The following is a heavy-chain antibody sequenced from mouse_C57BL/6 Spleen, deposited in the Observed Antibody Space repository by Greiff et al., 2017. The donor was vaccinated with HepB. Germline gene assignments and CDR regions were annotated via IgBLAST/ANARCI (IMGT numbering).Heavy chain of an antibody. D-gene: IGHD1-1*01. J-gene: IGHJ2*01. CDR2: INPNNGGT. CDR3: AREDYYGPVY. CDR1: GYTFTDYY. V-gene: IGHV1-26*01. Sequence: EVQLQQSGPELVKPGASVKISCKASGYTFTDYYMNWVKQSHGKSLEWIGDINPNNGGTSYNQKFKGKATLTVDKSSSTAYMELRSLTSEDSAVYYCAREDYYGPVYWGQGTTLTVSS.